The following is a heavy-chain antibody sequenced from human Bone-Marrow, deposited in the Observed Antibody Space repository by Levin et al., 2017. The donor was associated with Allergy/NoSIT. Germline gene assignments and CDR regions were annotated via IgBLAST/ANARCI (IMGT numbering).Heavy chain of an antibody. CDR2: IYYSGST. Sequence: SETLSLTCTVSGGSISSYYWSWIRQPPGKGLEWIGYIYYSGSTNYNPSLKSRVTISVDTSKNQFSLKLSSVTAADTAVYYCARHFLPHYYYDGMDVWGQGTTVTVSS. CDR1: GGSISSYY. V-gene: IGHV4-59*08. D-gene: IGHD1-14*01. CDR3: ARHFLPHYYYDGMDV. J-gene: IGHJ6*02.